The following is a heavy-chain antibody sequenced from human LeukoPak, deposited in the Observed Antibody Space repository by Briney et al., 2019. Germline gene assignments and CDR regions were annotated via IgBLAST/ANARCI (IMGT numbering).Heavy chain of an antibody. CDR1: GYTFTGYY. V-gene: IGHV1-2*06. Sequence: GASVNVYCKTSGYTFTGYYMHWVRQAPGQGLEWMGRINPNSGDTNYAQKFQGRVTMTGDTSITTAYMELNSLRSDDTAVYYCAKAKPQGSDRDFDYWGQGTLVTVSS. CDR2: INPNSGDT. D-gene: IGHD1-14*01. J-gene: IGHJ4*02. CDR3: AKAKPQGSDRDFDY.